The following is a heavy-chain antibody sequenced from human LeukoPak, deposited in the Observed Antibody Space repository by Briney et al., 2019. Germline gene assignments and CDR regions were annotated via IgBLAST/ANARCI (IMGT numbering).Heavy chain of an antibody. Sequence: ASVKVSCKASGGTFSSYAISWVRQAPGQGLEWMGGIIPIFGTANYAQKFQGRVTITTDESTSTAYMELSSLRSEDTAVYYCARVAAGFAARGTFDYWGQGTLVTVSS. V-gene: IGHV1-69*05. CDR3: ARVAAGFAARGTFDY. CDR1: GGTFSSYA. CDR2: IIPIFGTA. J-gene: IGHJ4*02. D-gene: IGHD2-15*01.